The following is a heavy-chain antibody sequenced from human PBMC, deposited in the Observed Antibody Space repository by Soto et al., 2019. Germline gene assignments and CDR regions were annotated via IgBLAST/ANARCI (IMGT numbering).Heavy chain of an antibody. Sequence: GASVKVSCKASGYTFTSYDINWVRQATGQGLEWMGWMNPNSGNTGYAQKFQGRVTMTRNTSISTAYMKLSRLRSEDTAVYYYARSGGKMTHYYYYYMDVWGKGTTVTVSS. V-gene: IGHV1-8*01. D-gene: IGHD3-10*01. CDR1: GYTFTSYD. J-gene: IGHJ6*03. CDR3: ARSGGKMTHYYYYYMDV. CDR2: MNPNSGNT.